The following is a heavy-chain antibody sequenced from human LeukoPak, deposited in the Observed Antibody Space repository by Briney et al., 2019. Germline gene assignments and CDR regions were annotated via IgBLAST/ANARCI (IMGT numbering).Heavy chain of an antibody. CDR3: ARGRTVAGIRDDAFDI. J-gene: IGHJ3*02. D-gene: IGHD6-19*01. V-gene: IGHV1-69*06. Sequence: SVKVSCKASGCTFNSYAISWVRQAPGQGLEWMGGIIPIFGTANYAQKFQGRVTITADKSTSTAYMELSSLRSEDTAVYYCARGRTVAGIRDDAFDIWGQGTMVTVSS. CDR1: GCTFNSYA. CDR2: IIPIFGTA.